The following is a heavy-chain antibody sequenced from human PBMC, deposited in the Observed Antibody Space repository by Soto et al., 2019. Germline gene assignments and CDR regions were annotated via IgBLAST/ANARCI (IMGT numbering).Heavy chain of an antibody. J-gene: IGHJ5*02. CDR3: AIAVAGYNWFDP. CDR2: INPSGGST. Sequence: QVQLVQSGAEVKKPGASVKVSCKASGYTFTSYYMHWVRQAPGQGPEWMGIINPSGGSTSYAQKFQGRVTMTRDRSTSTVYMELSSRRSEDTAVYYCAIAVAGYNWFDPWGQGTLVTVSS. D-gene: IGHD6-19*01. CDR1: GYTFTSYY. V-gene: IGHV1-46*03.